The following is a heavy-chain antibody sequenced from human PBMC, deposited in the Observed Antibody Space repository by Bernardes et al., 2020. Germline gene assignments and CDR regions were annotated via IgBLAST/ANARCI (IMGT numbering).Heavy chain of an antibody. Sequence: SETLSPTCAVSGGSIRSSNWWSWVRQPPGKGLEWIGEIYHSGSTNYNPSLKSRVTISVDKSKNQFSLKLSSVTAADTAVYYCVRKLSGYYFDYWGQGTLVTVSS. J-gene: IGHJ4*02. V-gene: IGHV4-4*02. CDR1: GGSIRSSNW. D-gene: IGHD3-22*01. CDR3: VRKLSGYYFDY. CDR2: IYHSGST.